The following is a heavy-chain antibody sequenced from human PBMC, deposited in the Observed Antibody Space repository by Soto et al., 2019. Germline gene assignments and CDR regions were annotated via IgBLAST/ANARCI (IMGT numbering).Heavy chain of an antibody. CDR3: ARLVGYCSSTSCPNWFDP. J-gene: IGHJ5*02. D-gene: IGHD2-2*03. CDR2: IYYSGST. CDR1: GGSISSYY. Sequence: PSETLSLTCTVSGGSISSYYWSWIRQPPGKGLEWIGYIYYSGSTNYNPSLKSRITISVDTSKNQFSLKLSSVTAADTALYYFARLVGYCSSTSCPNWFDPWGQGTLVTVSS. V-gene: IGHV4-59*08.